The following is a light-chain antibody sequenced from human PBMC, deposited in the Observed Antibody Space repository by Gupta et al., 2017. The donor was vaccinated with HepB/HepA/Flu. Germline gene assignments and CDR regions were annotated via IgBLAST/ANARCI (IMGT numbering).Light chain of an antibody. J-gene: IGLJ1*01. CDR3: YTYAGGTILFV. V-gene: IGLV2-23*02. CDR1: SRDVGSYNL. Sequence: QSALTQPASVSGSPGQSITISCTGTSRDVGSYNLVSWYQQHPGKAPKLRIYEVTKRPPGVSNRFSGSKSGNTASLTISGLQAEDEADYYCYTYAGGTILFVFGTGTKVNVL. CDR2: EVT.